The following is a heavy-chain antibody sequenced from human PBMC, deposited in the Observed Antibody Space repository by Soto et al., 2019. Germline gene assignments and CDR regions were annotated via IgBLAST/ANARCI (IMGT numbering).Heavy chain of an antibody. CDR1: GFTFDKAW. V-gene: IGHV3-15*07. CDR2: IKTKTDGGTT. CDR3: TTGYATIDYYGMDV. J-gene: IGHJ6*02. Sequence: LRLSCAASGFTFDKAWMNWVRRAPGKGLEWVGRIKTKTDGGTTDYAAPVKGRFVISRDDSKNTLYLQMNSLKTEDAAVYYCTTGYATIDYYGMDVWGQGTTVTVSS. D-gene: IGHD5-12*01.